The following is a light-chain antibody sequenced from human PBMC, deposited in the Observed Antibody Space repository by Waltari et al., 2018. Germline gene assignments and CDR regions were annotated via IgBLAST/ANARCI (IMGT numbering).Light chain of an antibody. CDR1: SSDVGNYNL. CDR3: CSYAGLGIYV. J-gene: IGLJ1*01. V-gene: IGLV2-23*02. CDR2: EVP. Sequence: QSGLTQPASVSGSPGQSITISCTGTSSDVGNYNLVSWYQHYPGKAPQLMVYEVPRRSAGVPDRFAGSKSGNTASLTIYGLQSEDEADYYCCSYAGLGIYVFGTGTKVTVL.